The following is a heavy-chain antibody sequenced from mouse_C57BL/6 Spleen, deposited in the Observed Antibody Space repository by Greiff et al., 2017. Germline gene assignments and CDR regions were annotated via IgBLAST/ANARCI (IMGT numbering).Heavy chain of an antibody. CDR1: GFTFSSYA. CDR3: AREDYGSSYFDY. V-gene: IGHV5-4*01. J-gene: IGHJ2*01. Sequence: EVKVVESGGGLVKPGGSLKLSCAASGFTFSSYAMSWVRQTPEKRLEWVATISDGGSYTYYPDNVKGRFTISRDNAKNNLYLQMSHLKSEDTAMYYCAREDYGSSYFDYWGQGTTLTVSS. D-gene: IGHD1-1*01. CDR2: ISDGGSYT.